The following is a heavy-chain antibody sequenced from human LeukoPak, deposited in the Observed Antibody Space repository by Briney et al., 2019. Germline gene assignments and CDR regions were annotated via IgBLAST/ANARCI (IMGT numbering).Heavy chain of an antibody. Sequence: PGGSLRLPCATSGFTFSTYSMNWVRQTPGKGLEWVSVIYVGGSAYYADSVKGRFTISGDSSKNTLYLQMNSLRAEDTAVYYCARLKIDGTHFDYWGQGTLVTVSS. V-gene: IGHV3-53*01. CDR2: IYVGGSA. D-gene: IGHD3-9*01. J-gene: IGHJ4*02. CDR3: ARLKIDGTHFDY. CDR1: GFTFSTYS.